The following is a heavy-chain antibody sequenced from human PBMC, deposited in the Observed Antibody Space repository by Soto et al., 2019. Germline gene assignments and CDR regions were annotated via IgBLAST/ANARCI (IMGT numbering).Heavy chain of an antibody. CDR3: AKSPDYDFWSGYYPIYYYYGMDV. CDR2: ISGSGGST. V-gene: IGHV3-23*01. J-gene: IGHJ6*02. D-gene: IGHD3-3*01. Sequence: PGGSLRLSCAASGFTFSSYAMSWVRQAPGKGLEWVSAISGSGGSTYYADSVKGRFTISRDNSKNTLYLQMNSLRAEDTAVYYSAKSPDYDFWSGYYPIYYYYGMDVGGQGTTVTVSS. CDR1: GFTFSSYA.